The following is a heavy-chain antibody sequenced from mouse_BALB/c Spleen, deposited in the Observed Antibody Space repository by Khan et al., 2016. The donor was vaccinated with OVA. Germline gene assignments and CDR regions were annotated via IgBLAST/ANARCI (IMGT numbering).Heavy chain of an antibody. V-gene: IGHV1S136*01. CDR2: IYPLNGDT. J-gene: IGHJ3*01. Sequence: VQLQQSGPELVKPGASVKMSCKASGYTFTSYVMQWVKQKPGLGLEWIGYIYPLNGDTDYNEKFKGKATLTSDKSSSTAYMELSSLTSEDSAVYYCAPVGNYGVRGAYWGQGTLVTVSA. CDR3: APVGNYGVRGAY. CDR1: GYTFTSYV. D-gene: IGHD2-1*01.